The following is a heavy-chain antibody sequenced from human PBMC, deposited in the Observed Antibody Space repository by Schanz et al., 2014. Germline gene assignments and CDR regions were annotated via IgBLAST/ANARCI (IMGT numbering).Heavy chain of an antibody. CDR1: GFTFENYA. V-gene: IGHV3-23*04. CDR3: AKSQGSSFDS. CDR2: LSEGGGGT. D-gene: IGHD6-13*01. Sequence: EVQLVESGGGVVRPGGSLRLSCAASGFTFENYALTWVRQVPGKGLEWVSALSEGGGGTHYADSVRGRFTISSDSSKNTLYLQMSSLRADDTAVYYCAKSQGSSFDSWGQGTLVTVSS. J-gene: IGHJ4*02.